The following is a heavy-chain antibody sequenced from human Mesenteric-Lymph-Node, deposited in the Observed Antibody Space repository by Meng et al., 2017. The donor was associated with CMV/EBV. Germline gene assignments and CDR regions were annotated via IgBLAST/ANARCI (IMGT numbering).Heavy chain of an antibody. CDR2: IYHSGST. D-gene: IGHD6-13*01. J-gene: IGHJ4*02. Sequence: SETLSLTCTVSGYSISSGYYWGWIRQPPGKGLEWIGSIYHSGSTYYNPSLRSRVTISVDTSKNQFSLKLSSVTAADTAVYYCARVIAAAGRAIDYWGQGTLVTVSS. V-gene: IGHV4-38-2*02. CDR3: ARVIAAAGRAIDY. CDR1: GYSISSGYY.